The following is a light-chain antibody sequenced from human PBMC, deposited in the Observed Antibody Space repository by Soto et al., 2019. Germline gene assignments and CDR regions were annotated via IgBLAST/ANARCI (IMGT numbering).Light chain of an antibody. Sequence: DIQMTQSPSSLSASVGDRVTITCRASQGISNFLAWYQQKPGKVPKLLIYAASTLQSGVPSRFRGCVSVTDFSLTISSLPPVDVATYYWKRYDSALLTFGGGTKVDNK. V-gene: IGKV1-27*01. CDR1: QGISNF. J-gene: IGKJ4*01. CDR2: AAS. CDR3: KRYDSALLT.